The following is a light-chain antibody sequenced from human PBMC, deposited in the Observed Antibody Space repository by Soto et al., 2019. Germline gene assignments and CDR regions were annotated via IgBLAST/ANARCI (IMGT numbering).Light chain of an antibody. CDR1: QSISSW. CDR3: QQYNSLWT. V-gene: IGKV1-5*03. CDR2: KAS. Sequence: DIQMTQSPSTLSASVGDRVTITCRASQSISSWLAWYQQNPGKAPKLLIYKASNLETWVPSRFSGSGSGTEVTLTISSLQPDDFATYYCQQYNSLWTFGQGTKVEIK. J-gene: IGKJ1*01.